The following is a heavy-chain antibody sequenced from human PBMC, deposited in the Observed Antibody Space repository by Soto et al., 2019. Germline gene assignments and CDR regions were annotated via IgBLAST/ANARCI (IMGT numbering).Heavy chain of an antibody. CDR1: GYTFTGYY. CDR2: INPNSGGT. D-gene: IGHD2-2*01. Sequence: QVQLVQSGAEVKKPGASVKVSCKASGYTFTGYYMHWVRQAPGQGLEWMGWINPNSGGTNYAQKFHGRVTRTRDTSISTAYRELSSPRSHDTAVYYCGRVPPKYQLPPRLKFDPLGQGTLVTVSS. CDR3: GRVPPKYQLPPRLKFDP. J-gene: IGHJ5*02. V-gene: IGHV1-2*02.